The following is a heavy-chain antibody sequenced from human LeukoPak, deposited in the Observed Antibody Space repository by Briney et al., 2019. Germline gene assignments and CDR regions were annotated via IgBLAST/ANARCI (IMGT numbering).Heavy chain of an antibody. CDR1: GGSISSYY. J-gene: IGHJ6*03. D-gene: IGHD5-12*01. Sequence: SETLSLTCSVSGGSISSYYCTWIRQTPGKGLEWIGYMSYSGSTNYNPSLKSRVTISVDTSKNQFSLKLSSVTAADTAVYYCARVSKEIVSYYYYMDVWGKGTTVTVSS. CDR3: ARVSKEIVSYYYYMDV. CDR2: MSYSGST. V-gene: IGHV4-59*01.